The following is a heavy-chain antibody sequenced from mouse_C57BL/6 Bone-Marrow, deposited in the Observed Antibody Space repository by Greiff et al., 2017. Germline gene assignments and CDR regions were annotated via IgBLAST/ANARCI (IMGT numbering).Heavy chain of an antibody. CDR1: GYSFTDYN. V-gene: IGHV1-39*01. CDR3: ARTGTTVVATLYYLDY. CDR2: INPNYGTT. Sequence: VQLQQSGPELVKPGASVKISCKASGYSFTDYNMNWVKQSNGKSLEWIGVINPNYGTTSYNQQFKGKATLTVDQSSSTAYMQLNSLTSEDSAVYYGARTGTTVVATLYYLDYWGQGTTHTVSS. D-gene: IGHD1-1*01. J-gene: IGHJ2*01.